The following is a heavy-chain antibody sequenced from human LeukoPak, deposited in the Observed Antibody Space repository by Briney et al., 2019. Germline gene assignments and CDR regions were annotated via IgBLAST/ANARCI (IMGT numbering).Heavy chain of an antibody. V-gene: IGHV3-23*01. CDR3: AKVASFTMVRGVDRYFDS. CDR2: ISGGGAGT. Sequence: GGSLRLSCAASGFTFSSYAMSWVRQAPGKGLEWVPSISGGGAGTYNANSVKGRFTISRDNSNNTLYLQMSSLRAEDTALYYCAKVASFTMVRGVDRYFDSWGQGTLVTVSS. CDR1: GFTFSSYA. J-gene: IGHJ4*02. D-gene: IGHD3-10*01.